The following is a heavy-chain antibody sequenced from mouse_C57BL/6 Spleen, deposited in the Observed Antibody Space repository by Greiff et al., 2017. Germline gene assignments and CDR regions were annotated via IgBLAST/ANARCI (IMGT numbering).Heavy chain of an antibody. J-gene: IGHJ4*01. V-gene: IGHV1-82*01. D-gene: IGHD2-4*01. CDR2: IYPGDGDT. CDR3: AIIFYDYDYYAMDY. Sequence: QVQLQQSGPELVKPGASVKISCKASGYAFSSSRMNWVKQRPGKGLEWIGRIYPGDGDTNYNGKFKGKATLTADKSSSTAYMQLSSLTSEDSAVYFCAIIFYDYDYYAMDYWGQGTSVTVSS. CDR1: GYAFSSSR.